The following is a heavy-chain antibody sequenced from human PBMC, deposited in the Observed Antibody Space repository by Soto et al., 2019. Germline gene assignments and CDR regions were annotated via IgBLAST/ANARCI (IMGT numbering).Heavy chain of an antibody. CDR2: MYYGGSI. CDR1: GGSVSSYY. J-gene: IGHJ5*02. Sequence: QVQLQESGPRLVKPSETLSLTCTVSGGSVSSYYWSWIRQPPGKGLEWIGYMYYGGSINYNPSLKRRVTISVDPSKNQFSLKLSSVTAADTAVYYCAKGRDWFDPWGQGTLVTVSS. V-gene: IGHV4-59*02. CDR3: AKGRDWFDP.